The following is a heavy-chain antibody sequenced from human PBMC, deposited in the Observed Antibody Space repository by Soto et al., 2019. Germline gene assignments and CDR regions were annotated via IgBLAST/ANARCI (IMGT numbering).Heavy chain of an antibody. CDR1: GFTFSNYD. Sequence: EVQLVESGGGLVQPGGSLRLSCAASGFTFSNYDMHWVRQTLGKGLEWVAGIGTAGDTYYPGSVKGRFSISRENAKNSFYLQMNSLRAEDTAVYYCASGGLYICGQGTLVTVSS. D-gene: IGHD3-16*01. CDR2: IGTAGDT. V-gene: IGHV3-13*01. J-gene: IGHJ4*02. CDR3: ASGGLYI.